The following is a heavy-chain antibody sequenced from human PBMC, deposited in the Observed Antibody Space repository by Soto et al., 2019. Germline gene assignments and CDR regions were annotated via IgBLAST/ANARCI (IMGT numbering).Heavy chain of an antibody. D-gene: IGHD5-18*01. V-gene: IGHV4-59*01. CDR3: ARVGGIQLWFYNWFDP. CDR2: IYYSGST. CDR1: GGSISSYY. Sequence: QVQLQESGPGLVKPSETLSLTCTVSGGSISSYYWSWIRQPPGKGLEWIGYIYYSGSTNYNPSLNSRVTISGDTSKNQCSLKLSSVTAADTAVYYCARVGGIQLWFYNWFDPWGQGTLVTVSS. J-gene: IGHJ5*02.